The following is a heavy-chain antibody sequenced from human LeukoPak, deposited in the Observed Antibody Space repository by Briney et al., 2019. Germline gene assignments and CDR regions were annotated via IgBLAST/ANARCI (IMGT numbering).Heavy chain of an antibody. D-gene: IGHD5-24*01. V-gene: IGHV4-59*11. CDR1: GGSISSHY. J-gene: IGHJ4*02. CDR3: ARVRDGYNQGAYYFDY. Sequence: SETLSLTCTVSGGSISSHYWTWIRQTPEKGLEWIGYIYYTGSTNYNPSLKSRLTISLDRSKNQFSLKLSSVTAADTAVYYCARVRDGYNQGAYYFDYWGQGTLVTVSS. CDR2: IYYTGST.